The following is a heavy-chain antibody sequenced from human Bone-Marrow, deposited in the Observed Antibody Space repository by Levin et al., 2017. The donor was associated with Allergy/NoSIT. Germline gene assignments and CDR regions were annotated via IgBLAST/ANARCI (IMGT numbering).Heavy chain of an antibody. Sequence: SCTASGYSFDDYGMSWVRQAPGKGPEWVSRINWNGGSTAYADSVKGRFTISRDNARDSLYLQMDSLRVEDTALYYCVREIAVAAPFGYWGQGALVIVSS. CDR3: VREIAVAAPFGY. CDR2: INWNGGST. D-gene: IGHD6-19*01. J-gene: IGHJ4*02. CDR1: GYSFDDYG. V-gene: IGHV3-20*04.